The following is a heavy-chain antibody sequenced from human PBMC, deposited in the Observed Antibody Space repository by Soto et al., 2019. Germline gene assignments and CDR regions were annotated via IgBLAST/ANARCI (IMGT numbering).Heavy chain of an antibody. CDR1: GYTFTSYG. D-gene: IGHD5-12*01. J-gene: IGHJ6*02. CDR2: ISVSKGTT. Sequence: ASVKVSCKASGYTFTSYGVSLVRQAPGQGLEWMGWISVSKGTTNYAQKFQGRVTMTTDTSTSTAHMELRSLRSDDTAVYYCAREGSTIRNYDYYYYGMDVWGQGTTVTVSS. V-gene: IGHV1-18*01. CDR3: AREGSTIRNYDYYYYGMDV.